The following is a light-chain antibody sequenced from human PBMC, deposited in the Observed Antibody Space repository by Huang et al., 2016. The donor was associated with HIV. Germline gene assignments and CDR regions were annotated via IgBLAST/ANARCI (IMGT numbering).Light chain of an antibody. CDR3: QQYYSSPFT. Sequence: DIVMTLSPDSLAVSLGERATINCKSSQSILYSSTDKSYLAWYHQKPGQPPKLLIYWASTRESGVPDRVSGSGSGTDFTLTISSLQAEDVAVYYCQQYYSSPFTFGPGTKVDIK. V-gene: IGKV4-1*01. CDR1: QSILYSSTDKSY. CDR2: WAS. J-gene: IGKJ3*01.